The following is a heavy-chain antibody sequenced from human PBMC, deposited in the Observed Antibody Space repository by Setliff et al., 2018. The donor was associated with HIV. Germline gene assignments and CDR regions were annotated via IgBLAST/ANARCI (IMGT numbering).Heavy chain of an antibody. D-gene: IGHD6-19*01. CDR2: IYTSGNTNYNPST. CDR1: GDSISSGGYY. CDR3: TRQSPVAGSGAFDI. V-gene: IGHV4-61*02. Sequence: SETLSLTCTVSGDSISSGGYYWSWIRQPAGQGLEWIGRIYTSGNTNYNPSTNYNPSLKSRITITLETSRNQFSLRVTSVTATDTAVYYCTRQSPVAGSGAFDIWGQGTMVTVSS. J-gene: IGHJ3*02.